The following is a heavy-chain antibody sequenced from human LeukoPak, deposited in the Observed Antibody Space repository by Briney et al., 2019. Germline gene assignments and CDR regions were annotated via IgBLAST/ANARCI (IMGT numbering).Heavy chain of an antibody. CDR3: ARSDTAMADNWFDP. Sequence: PSETLSLTCTVSGGSISSYYWSWIRQPPGKGLEWIGYIYYSGSTNYNPSLKSRVTMSVDTSKNQFSLKLSSVTAADTAVYYCARSDTAMADNWFDPWGQGTLVTVSS. CDR2: IYYSGST. V-gene: IGHV4-59*12. D-gene: IGHD5-18*01. CDR1: GGSISSYY. J-gene: IGHJ5*02.